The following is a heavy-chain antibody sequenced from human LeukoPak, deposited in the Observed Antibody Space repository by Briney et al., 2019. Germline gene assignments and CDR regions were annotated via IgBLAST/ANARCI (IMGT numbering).Heavy chain of an antibody. V-gene: IGHV1-3*01. CDR3: ARNVGSLWFRELFDY. Sequence: ASVKVSCKASGYTFTSYAMHWVRQAPGQRLEWMGWINAGNGNTKYSQKFQGRVTITRDTSASTAYMELSSLRSEDTAVYYCARNVGSLWFRELFDYWGQGTLVTVSS. CDR2: INAGNGNT. CDR1: GYTFTSYA. D-gene: IGHD3-10*01. J-gene: IGHJ4*02.